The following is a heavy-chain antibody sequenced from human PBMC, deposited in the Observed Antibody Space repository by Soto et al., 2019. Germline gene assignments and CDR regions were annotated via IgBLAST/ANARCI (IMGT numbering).Heavy chain of an antibody. Sequence: GGSLRLSCAASGFTFSSYGMHWVRQAPGKGLEWVAVIWYDGSNKYYADSVKGRFTISRDNSKNTLYLQMNSLRAEDTAVYYCAREHYDFWSGYLGLFDPWGQGTLVTVSS. CDR2: IWYDGSNK. CDR3: AREHYDFWSGYLGLFDP. J-gene: IGHJ5*02. V-gene: IGHV3-33*01. CDR1: GFTFSSYG. D-gene: IGHD3-3*01.